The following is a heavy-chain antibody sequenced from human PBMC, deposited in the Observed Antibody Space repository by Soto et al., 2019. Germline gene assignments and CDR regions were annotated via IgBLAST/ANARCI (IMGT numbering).Heavy chain of an antibody. D-gene: IGHD2-8*01. CDR3: AKDNGQIVLMVYAIDY. J-gene: IGHJ4*02. V-gene: IGHV3-23*01. CDR2: ISGSGSTT. CDR1: GFTFSSYA. Sequence: GGSLRLSCAASGFTFSSYAMIWVRQAPGKGLEWVSTISGSGSTTYYADSVKGRFTISRDNSKNTLYLQMNSLRAEDTAVYYCAKDNGQIVLMVYAIDYWGQGTLVPVSS.